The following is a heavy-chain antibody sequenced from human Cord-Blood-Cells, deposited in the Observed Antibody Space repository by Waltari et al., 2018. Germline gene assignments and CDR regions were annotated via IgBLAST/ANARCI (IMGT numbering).Heavy chain of an antibody. J-gene: IGHJ4*02. D-gene: IGHD1-26*01. CDR2: IYYSGST. CDR3: ARRGMYSGSYYFDC. V-gene: IGHV4-39*01. Sequence: QLQLQESGPGLVKPSETLSLTCTVSGGSISSSSYYWGWIRQPPGKGLEWIGSIYYSGSTYYNPSLKSRVTISIDTSKNQFSLKLSSVTAADTAVYYCARRGMYSGSYYFDCWGQGTLVTVSS. CDR1: GGSISSSSYY.